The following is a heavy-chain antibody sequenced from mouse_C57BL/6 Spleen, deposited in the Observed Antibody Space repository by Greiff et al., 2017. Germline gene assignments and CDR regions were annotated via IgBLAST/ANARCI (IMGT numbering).Heavy chain of an antibody. D-gene: IGHD3-3*01. J-gene: IGHJ4*01. CDR1: GFNIKDDY. V-gene: IGHV14-4*01. Sequence: EVQLQQSGAELVRPGASVKLSCTASGFNIKDDYMHWVKQRPEQGLEWIGWIDPENGDTEYASKFQGKATITADTSSNTAYLQLSSLTSEDTAVYYCTGGRAMDYWGQGTSVTVSS. CDR2: IDPENGDT. CDR3: TGGRAMDY.